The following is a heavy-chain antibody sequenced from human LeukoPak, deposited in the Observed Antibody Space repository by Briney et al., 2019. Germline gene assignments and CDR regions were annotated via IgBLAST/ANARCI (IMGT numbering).Heavy chain of an antibody. D-gene: IGHD3-3*01. CDR3: ARRPAPYYDFWSGYWPDALDT. CDR1: GYTFTSYG. Sequence: ASVKVSCKASGYTFTSYGISWVRQAPGQGLEWMGWICAYNGNTNYAQKLQGRVTMTTDTSTSTAYMELRSLRSDDTAVYYCARRPAPYYDFWSGYWPDALDTWGQGTMVTVSS. V-gene: IGHV1-18*01. CDR2: ICAYNGNT. J-gene: IGHJ3*02.